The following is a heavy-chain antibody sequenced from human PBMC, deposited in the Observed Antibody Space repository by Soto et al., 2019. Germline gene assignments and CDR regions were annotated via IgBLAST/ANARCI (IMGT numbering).Heavy chain of an antibody. CDR3: ARETTYDVVTSSYGNWCDP. V-gene: IGHV3-21*01. D-gene: IGHD2-21*02. CDR1: GFTFSSYN. Sequence: EVQLVESGGGLVKPGGSLRLSCAASGFTFSSYNMNWVRQAPGKGLEWVSSISSSSTYIYYEDSVKGRFTISRDNAKNSRYLQMNSLVADDTAVYYCARETTYDVVTSSYGNWCDPWGQGTLVTVSS. J-gene: IGHJ5*02. CDR2: ISSSSTYI.